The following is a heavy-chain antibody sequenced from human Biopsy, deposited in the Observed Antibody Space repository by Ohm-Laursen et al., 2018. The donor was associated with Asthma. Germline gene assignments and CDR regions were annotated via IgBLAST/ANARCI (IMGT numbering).Heavy chain of an antibody. Sequence: GSLRLSCAASGFPISNYGMHWVRQAPGKGLEWVSSISASGVRTFYADSVKGRFTVSRDSSRNTLYLQLSTLRVEDTAVYFCAKITTDRQKANNWFDPWGQGTLVTVSS. CDR1: GFPISNYG. J-gene: IGHJ5*02. CDR2: ISASGVRT. V-gene: IGHV3-23*01. CDR3: AKITTDRQKANNWFDP. D-gene: IGHD3-22*01.